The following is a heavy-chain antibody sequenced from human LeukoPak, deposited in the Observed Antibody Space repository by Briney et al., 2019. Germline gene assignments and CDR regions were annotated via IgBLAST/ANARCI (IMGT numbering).Heavy chain of an antibody. CDR1: GGSISGYY. Sequence: SETLSLTCTVYGGSISGYYWSWIRKPQPPGLEWIGEINHSQSTNSNPSLKSRVTISVDTSKIESSLKLSSATAADTAVYDCARRGQYVLRYFRWVTRAAVDNCGQGTLVTVSS. CDR3: ARRGQYVLRYFRWVTRAAVDN. V-gene: IGHV4-34*01. CDR2: INHSQST. J-gene: IGHJ4*02. D-gene: IGHD3-9*01.